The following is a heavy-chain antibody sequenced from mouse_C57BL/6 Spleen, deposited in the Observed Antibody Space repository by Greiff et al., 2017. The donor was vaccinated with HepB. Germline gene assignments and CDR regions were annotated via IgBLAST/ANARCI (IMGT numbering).Heavy chain of an antibody. D-gene: IGHD2-5*01. Sequence: EVKLVESGGDLVKPGGSLKLSCAASGFTFSSYGMSWVRQTPDKRLEWVATISSGGSYTYYPDSVKGRFTISRDNAKNTLYLQMSSLKSEDTAMYYWARRASNFHYYAMDYWGQGASVTVAS. CDR1: GFTFSSYG. CDR2: ISSGGSYT. V-gene: IGHV5-6*02. CDR3: ARRASNFHYYAMDY. J-gene: IGHJ4*01.